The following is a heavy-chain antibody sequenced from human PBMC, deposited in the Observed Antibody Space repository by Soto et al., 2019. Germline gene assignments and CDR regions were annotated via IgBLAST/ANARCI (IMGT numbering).Heavy chain of an antibody. CDR3: ARVRSAREDCCSFACYSRDAYYI. D-gene: IGHD2-21*02. J-gene: IGHJ3*02. CDR1: GYTFTSSA. CDR2: INAGNGNT. V-gene: IGHV1-3*01. Sequence: ASVKVSCKASGYTFTSSAMHWLRQAPGQRIEWMGWINAGNGNTKYSQKFQGRVTITRDTSASTAYMELSSLRSGDTAVYYCARVRSAREDCCSFACYSRDAYYIWRRGTMDTVSS.